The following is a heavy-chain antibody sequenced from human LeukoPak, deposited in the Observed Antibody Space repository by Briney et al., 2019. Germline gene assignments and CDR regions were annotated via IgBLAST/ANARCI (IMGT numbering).Heavy chain of an antibody. Sequence: SETLSLTCTVSGGSISSGGYYWSWIRQHPGKGLEWIGYIYYSGSTYYNPSLKSRVTISVDTSKNQFSLKLSSVTAADTAVYYCARGIQYSSSWYPGYFQHWGQGTLVTVSS. D-gene: IGHD6-13*01. CDR3: ARGIQYSSSWYPGYFQH. CDR2: IYYSGST. J-gene: IGHJ1*01. CDR1: GGSISSGGYY. V-gene: IGHV4-31*03.